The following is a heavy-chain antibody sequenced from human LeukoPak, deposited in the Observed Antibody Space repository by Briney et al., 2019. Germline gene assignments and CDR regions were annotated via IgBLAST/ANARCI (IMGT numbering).Heavy chain of an antibody. J-gene: IGHJ4*02. D-gene: IGHD3-22*01. V-gene: IGHV3-9*03. CDR2: ISLNSGSI. Sequence: GGSLRLSCAPSALTFDDDAIHWVRQAPGKGLEWVSGISLNSGSIGYADSVKGRFTISRDNAKTSLYLQMNSLSAEDMALYYYDKASTVMIVAHDGYWGKGTLVTVSS. CDR3: DKASTVMIVAHDGY. CDR1: ALTFDDDA.